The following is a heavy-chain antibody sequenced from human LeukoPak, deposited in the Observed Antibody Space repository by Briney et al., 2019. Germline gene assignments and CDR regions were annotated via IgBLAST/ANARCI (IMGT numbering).Heavy chain of an antibody. J-gene: IGHJ3*02. V-gene: IGHV3-11*01. CDR1: GLTFSDEY. Sequence: PGGSLRLSCAASGLTFSDEYMSWIRQAPGKGLEWVSYISNTGSFISYADSVKGRFTISRDNAKNSLYPQMNSLRAEDTAVYYCAREDYSSSWYGLGAFDIWGQGTMVTVSS. CDR2: ISNTGSFI. D-gene: IGHD6-13*01. CDR3: AREDYSSSWYGLGAFDI.